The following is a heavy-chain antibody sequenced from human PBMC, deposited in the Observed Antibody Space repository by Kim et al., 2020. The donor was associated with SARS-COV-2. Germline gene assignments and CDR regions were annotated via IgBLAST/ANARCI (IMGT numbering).Heavy chain of an antibody. Sequence: GGSLRLSCAASGFTFSSYSMNWVRQAPGKGLEWVSSISSSSSYIYYADSVKGRFTISRDNAKNSLYLQMNSLRAEDTAVYYCARGNIPRRTDWFDPWGQGTLVTVSS. CDR1: GFTFSSYS. V-gene: IGHV3-21*01. D-gene: IGHD1-1*01. J-gene: IGHJ5*02. CDR2: ISSSSSYI. CDR3: ARGNIPRRTDWFDP.